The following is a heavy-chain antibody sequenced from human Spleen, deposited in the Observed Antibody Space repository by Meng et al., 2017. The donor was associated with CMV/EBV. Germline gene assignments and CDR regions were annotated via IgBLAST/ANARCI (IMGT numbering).Heavy chain of an antibody. V-gene: IGHV3-30*02. D-gene: IGHD3-3*01. J-gene: IGHJ4*02. CDR1: GFTFSSYG. CDR2: IRYDGSNK. Sequence: GGSLRLSCAASGFTFSSYGMHWVRQAPGKGLEWVAFIRYDGSNKYYADSVKGRFTISRDNSKNTLYLQMNSLRAEDTAVYYCAKDLEDYDFWSGPIDYWGQGTLVTVSS. CDR3: AKDLEDYDFWSGPIDY.